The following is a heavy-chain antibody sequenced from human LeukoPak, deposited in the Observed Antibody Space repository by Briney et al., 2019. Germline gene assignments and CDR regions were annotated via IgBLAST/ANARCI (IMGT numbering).Heavy chain of an antibody. Sequence: SETLSLICAVYGGSFSGYYWSWIRQPPGKGLEWIGEINHSGCTNFNSFLKSRVTISVDTSKNQFSLKLSSVTAADTAVYYCATGYVSMSIDYWGQGTLVTVSS. CDR1: GGSFSGYY. D-gene: IGHD1-14*01. CDR3: ATGYVSMSIDY. J-gene: IGHJ4*02. V-gene: IGHV4-34*01. CDR2: INHSGCT.